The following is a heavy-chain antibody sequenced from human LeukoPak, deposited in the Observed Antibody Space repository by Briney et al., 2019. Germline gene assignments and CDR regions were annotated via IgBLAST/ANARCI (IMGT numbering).Heavy chain of an antibody. CDR2: ISYDGSKR. J-gene: IGHJ4*02. D-gene: IGHD2-2*01. CDR3: AKDSDRCSGTSCYLDY. V-gene: IGHV3-30*18. CDR1: GFIFSDYG. Sequence: GRSLRLSCAASGFIFSDYGMHWVRQAPGKGLDWVAVISYDGSKRYYADSVKGRFTLSRNNSKNTPYLQMNSLRAKDTAVYYCAKDSDRCSGTSCYLDYWGQGTLVTVSS.